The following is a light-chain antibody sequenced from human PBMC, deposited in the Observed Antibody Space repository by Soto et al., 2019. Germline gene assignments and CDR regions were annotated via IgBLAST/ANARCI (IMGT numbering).Light chain of an antibody. CDR1: SSDIGAYDY. CDR3: SSYTSSSTVGV. CDR2: EVS. V-gene: IGLV2-14*01. Sequence: SVLAQPASVSGSPGQSITVSCTGTSSDIGAYDYVSWYQQHPGKAPKVIISEVSKRPSGVSHRFSGSKSGNTASLTISGLQAEDEADYYCSSYTSSSTVGVFGTGTRSPS. J-gene: IGLJ1*01.